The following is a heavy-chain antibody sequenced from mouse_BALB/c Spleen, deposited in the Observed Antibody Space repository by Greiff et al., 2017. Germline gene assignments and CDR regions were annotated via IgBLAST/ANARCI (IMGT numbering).Heavy chain of an antibody. Sequence: DVKVEESGPGLVKPSQSLSLTCTVTGYSITSDYAWNWIRQFPGNKLEWMGYISYSGSTSYNPSLKSRISITRDTSKNQFFLQLNSVTTEDTATYYCARWGDYGYDWFAYWGQGTLVTVSA. V-gene: IGHV3-2*02. CDR1: GYSITSDYA. D-gene: IGHD2-2*01. CDR2: ISYSGST. J-gene: IGHJ3*01. CDR3: ARWGDYGYDWFAY.